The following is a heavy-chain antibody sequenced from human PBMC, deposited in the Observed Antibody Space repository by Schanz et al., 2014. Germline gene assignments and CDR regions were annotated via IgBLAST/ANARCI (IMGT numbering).Heavy chain of an antibody. Sequence: QVQLQESGPGLVKPSQTLSLTCTVSGGSVSSGGDYWSWIRQHPGKGLEWIGFISYSGSTYYNPSLKSRVTISVDTSKNQFSLILSSATAADTAVYYCARDRGHGDLPGDIWGQGTMVTVPS. J-gene: IGHJ3*02. CDR3: ARDRGHGDLPGDI. CDR1: GGSVSSGGDY. CDR2: ISYSGST. V-gene: IGHV4-31*03. D-gene: IGHD4-17*01.